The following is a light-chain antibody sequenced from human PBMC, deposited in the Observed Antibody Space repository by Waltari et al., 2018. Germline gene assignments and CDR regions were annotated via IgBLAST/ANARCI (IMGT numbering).Light chain of an antibody. V-gene: IGLV2-8*01. CDR1: SSDVGAYNY. J-gene: IGLJ1*01. Sequence: QSALTQPPSASGSPGQSVAIPRTGTSSDVGAYNYVSWYQQHPGKAPKLIIYDVTKRPSGVPDRFSGSKSGNTASLTVSGLQADDEADYHCSSYTGSTNNLYVFGTGTKVTVL. CDR3: SSYTGSTNNLYV. CDR2: DVT.